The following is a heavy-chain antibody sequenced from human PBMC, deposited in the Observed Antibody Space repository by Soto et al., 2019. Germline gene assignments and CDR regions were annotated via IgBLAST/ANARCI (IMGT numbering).Heavy chain of an antibody. V-gene: IGHV4-4*02. CDR2: IFHSGST. Sequence: QVQLQESGPGLVKPSGTLSLTCAVFVGSISNSNWWPWVRQPPGKGLDWIGEIFHSGSTNYNSSLMGRVTISVDKANNQFSLKLSSVTAADTAVYYCAHRPIVGAAIWGHGTLVTVSS. CDR3: AHRPIVGAAI. J-gene: IGHJ4*01. D-gene: IGHD1-26*01. CDR1: VGSISNSNW.